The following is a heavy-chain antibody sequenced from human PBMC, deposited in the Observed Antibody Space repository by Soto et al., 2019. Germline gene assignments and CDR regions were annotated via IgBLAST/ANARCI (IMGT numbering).Heavy chain of an antibody. CDR2: INSDGSGT. D-gene: IGHD3-10*01. V-gene: IGHV3-74*01. J-gene: IGHJ4*02. CDR1: GFTFSSYW. CDR3: ARRNRLSYTSDY. Sequence: LRLSCAASGFTFSSYWMHWVRQAPGKGLEWVSRINSDGSGTTYADSVRGRFTISRDNAMNTLYLQMNSLTVEDTAVYYCARRNRLSYTSDYWGQGTLVTVSS.